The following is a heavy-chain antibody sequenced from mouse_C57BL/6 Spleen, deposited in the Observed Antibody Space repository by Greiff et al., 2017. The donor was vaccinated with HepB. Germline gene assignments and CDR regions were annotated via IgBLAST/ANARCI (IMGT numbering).Heavy chain of an antibody. V-gene: IGHV1-42*01. CDR1: GYSFTGYY. J-gene: IGHJ4*01. D-gene: IGHD3-2*02. CDR2: INPSTGGT. CDR3: ARSGRANYYAMDY. Sequence: EVQLQQSGPELVKPGASVKISCKASGYSFTGYYMNWVKQSPEKSLEWIGEINPSTGGTTYNQKFKAKATLTVDKSSSTAYMQLKSLTSEDSAVYYCARSGRANYYAMDYWGQGTSVTVSS.